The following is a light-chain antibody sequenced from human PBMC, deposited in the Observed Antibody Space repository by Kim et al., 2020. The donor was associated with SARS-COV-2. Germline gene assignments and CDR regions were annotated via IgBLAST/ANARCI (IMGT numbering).Light chain of an antibody. J-gene: IGLJ3*02. V-gene: IGLV2-14*01. CDR3: SSYTSSNTLV. CDR2: EVN. CDR1: SSDVGGYRF. Sequence: QSVLTQPASVSGSPGQSITISCTGTSSDVGGYRFVSWYQQHPGKAPKLIIYEVNYRPPGFSSRFSGSKSGNTASLTISGLQTEDEADYFCSSYTSSNTLVFGGGTQLTVL.